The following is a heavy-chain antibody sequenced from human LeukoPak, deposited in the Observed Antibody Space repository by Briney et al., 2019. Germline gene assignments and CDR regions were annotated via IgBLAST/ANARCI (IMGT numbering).Heavy chain of an antibody. D-gene: IGHD2-15*01. CDR3: ARGGSIYCSGGSCHFDY. J-gene: IGHJ4*02. Sequence: ASVKVSCKASGYTFTSYDINWVRQATGQGLEWTGWMNPNSGNTGYAQKFQGRVTMTRNTSISTAYMELSSLRSEDTAVYYCARGGSIYCSGGSCHFDYWGQGTLVTVSS. CDR2: MNPNSGNT. V-gene: IGHV1-8*01. CDR1: GYTFTSYD.